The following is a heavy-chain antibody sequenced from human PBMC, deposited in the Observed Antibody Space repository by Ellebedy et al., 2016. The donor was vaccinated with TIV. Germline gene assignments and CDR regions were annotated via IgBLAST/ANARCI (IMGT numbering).Heavy chain of an antibody. CDR1: GFTFSSYG. D-gene: IGHD3-10*01. V-gene: IGHV3-30*02. Sequence: GGSLRLSCAASGFTFSSYGMHWVRQAPGKGLEWVAFVRYDGSSKYYADSVKGRFTISRDNSKNTLYLQMNSLRAEDTAVYYCAKDGTMGRGIIRGADYWGQGTLVTVSS. J-gene: IGHJ4*02. CDR3: AKDGTMGRGIIRGADY. CDR2: VRYDGSSK.